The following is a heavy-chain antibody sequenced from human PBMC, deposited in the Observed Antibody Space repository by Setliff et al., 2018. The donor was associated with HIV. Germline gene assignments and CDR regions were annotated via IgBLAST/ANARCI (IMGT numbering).Heavy chain of an antibody. CDR3: ARDLPAPYYGMDV. V-gene: IGHV1-2*02. CDR2: IDPNSGGT. D-gene: IGHD2-2*01. CDR1: GYTFTGFY. J-gene: IGHJ6*02. Sequence: ASVQVSCKASGYTFTGFYIHWVRQAPGQGLEWMGWIDPNSGGTNFAQKFQDRVTVTRDTPISTAFMELSRLRSDDTAVYYCARDLPAPYYGMDVWGQGTTVTVSS.